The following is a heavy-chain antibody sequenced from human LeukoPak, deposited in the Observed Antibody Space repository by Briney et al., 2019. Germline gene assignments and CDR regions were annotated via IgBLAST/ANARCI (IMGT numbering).Heavy chain of an antibody. Sequence: ASVKVSCKASGGTFSSYAISWVRQAPGQGLEWMGGIIPIFGTANYAQKFQGRVTITADKSTSTAYMELSSLRSEDTAVYYCARAEYYYGSGSYRLPVYYYGMDVWGQGTTVTVSS. D-gene: IGHD3-10*01. V-gene: IGHV1-69*06. J-gene: IGHJ6*02. CDR1: GGTFSSYA. CDR3: ARAEYYYGSGSYRLPVYYYGMDV. CDR2: IIPIFGTA.